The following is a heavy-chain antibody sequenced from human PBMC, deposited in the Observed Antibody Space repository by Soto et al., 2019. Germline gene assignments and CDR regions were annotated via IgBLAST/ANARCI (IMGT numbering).Heavy chain of an antibody. CDR2: ISAYNGNT. J-gene: IGHJ6*02. D-gene: IGHD3-22*01. V-gene: IGHV1-18*01. CDR3: ASGAYDSSGYRSYYYYGMDV. Sequence: ASVKVSCKASGYTLTSYGISWVRQAPGQGLEWMGWISAYNGNTNYAQKLQGRVTMTTDTSTSTAYMELRSLGSDDTAVYYCASGAYDSSGYRSYYYYGMDVWGQGTTVTVSS. CDR1: GYTLTSYG.